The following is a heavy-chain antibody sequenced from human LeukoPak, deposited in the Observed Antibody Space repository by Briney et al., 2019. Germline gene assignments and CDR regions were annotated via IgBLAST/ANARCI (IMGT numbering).Heavy chain of an antibody. D-gene: IGHD2-21*01. CDR1: GFTFSSYA. CDR3: FKPKTAYEMDV. V-gene: IGHV3-30-3*01. J-gene: IGHJ6*02. Sequence: GGSLRLSCAASGFTFSSYAMHWVRQAPGKGLEWVAVISYDGSNKYYADSVKGRFTISRDNSKNTLYLQMNSLRAEDTAVYFFFKPKTAYEMDVWGQGTTVTVSS. CDR2: ISYDGSNK.